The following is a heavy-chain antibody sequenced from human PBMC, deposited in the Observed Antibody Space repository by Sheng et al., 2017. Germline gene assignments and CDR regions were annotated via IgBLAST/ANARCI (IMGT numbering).Heavy chain of an antibody. J-gene: IGHJ4*02. CDR3: ARGEYGGPGFDS. V-gene: IGHV3-48*01. CDR2: ISSSGSTM. D-gene: IGHD5-12*01. CDR1: GFTFSSHD. Sequence: EVQLVESGGGLVQPGGSLRLSCAASGFTFSSHDMNWVRQAPGKGLEWVSHISSSGSTMYYADSVKGRFTISRDNAKNSLYLQMISLRAEDTAVYYCARGEYGGPGFDSWGQGTLVTVSS.